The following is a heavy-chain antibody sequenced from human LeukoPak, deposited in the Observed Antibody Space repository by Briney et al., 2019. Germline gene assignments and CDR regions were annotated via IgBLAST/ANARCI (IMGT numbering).Heavy chain of an antibody. D-gene: IGHD5-12*01. CDR2: FDPEDGET. CDR1: GYTLTELS. Sequence: GASVKVSCKVSGYTLTELSMHWVRQAPGKGLEWMGGFDPEDGETIYAQKFQGRVTMTEDTSTDTAYMELSSLRSEDTAVYYCATVYSRGYSGYDWFDYWGQGTLVTVSS. CDR3: ATVYSRGYSGYDWFDY. J-gene: IGHJ4*02. V-gene: IGHV1-24*01.